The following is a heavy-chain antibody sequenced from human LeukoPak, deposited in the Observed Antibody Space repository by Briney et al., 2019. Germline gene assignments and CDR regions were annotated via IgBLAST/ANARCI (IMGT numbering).Heavy chain of an antibody. CDR3: AKDHIVVVVAAQGY. Sequence: GGSLRLSCAASGFTFSSYAMSWVRQAPGKGLEWVSAISGSGGSTYYADSVKGRFTISRDNSKNTLYLQMNSLRAEDTAVYYCAKDHIVVVVAAQGYWGQGTRVTVSS. CDR1: GFTFSSYA. J-gene: IGHJ4*02. CDR2: ISGSGGST. D-gene: IGHD2-15*01. V-gene: IGHV3-23*01.